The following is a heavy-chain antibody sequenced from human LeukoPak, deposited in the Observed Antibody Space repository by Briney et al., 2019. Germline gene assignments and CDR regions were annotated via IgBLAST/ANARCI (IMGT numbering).Heavy chain of an antibody. CDR2: VTTSNGNT. D-gene: IGHD5-12*01. J-gene: IGHJ4*02. V-gene: IGHV1-18*01. CDR1: GYIFTNYG. Sequence: GASVKVSCKASGYIFTNYGLSWVRQAPGQGLEGMGWVTTSNGNTRYAQRLQGRVTMTTDTSTSTGYMELRSLRSDDTAVYYCAGASGYVEIDYWGQGTLVTVSS. CDR3: AGASGYVEIDY.